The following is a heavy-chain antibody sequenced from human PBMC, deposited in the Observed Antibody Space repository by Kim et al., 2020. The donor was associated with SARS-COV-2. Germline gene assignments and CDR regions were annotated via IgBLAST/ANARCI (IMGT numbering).Heavy chain of an antibody. J-gene: IGHJ6*02. CDR2: ISSSSSYT. CDR3: ARDNGDYVVRESYYYYGMDV. V-gene: IGHV3-11*05. CDR1: GFTFSDYY. D-gene: IGHD4-17*01. Sequence: GGSLRLSCAASGFTFSDYYMSWIRQAPGKGLEWVSYISSSSSYTNYADSVKGRFTISRDNAKNSLYLQMNSLRAEDTAVYYCARDNGDYVVRESYYYYGMDVWGQGTTVTVSS.